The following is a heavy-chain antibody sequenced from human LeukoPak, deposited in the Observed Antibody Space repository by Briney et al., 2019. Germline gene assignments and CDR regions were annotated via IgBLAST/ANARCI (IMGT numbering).Heavy chain of an antibody. D-gene: IGHD6-6*01. CDR1: GFTFSSYS. J-gene: IGHJ4*02. CDR3: ARDGDYMSSTSYPTFDY. Sequence: PGGSLRLSCAASGFTFSSYSMNWVRQAPGKGLEWVSYISSSSNTIYYADSVKGRFTISRDNAKKTLYLQMNSLRAEDTAVYYCARDGDYMSSTSYPTFDYWGQGTLVTVSS. V-gene: IGHV3-48*04. CDR2: ISSSSNTI.